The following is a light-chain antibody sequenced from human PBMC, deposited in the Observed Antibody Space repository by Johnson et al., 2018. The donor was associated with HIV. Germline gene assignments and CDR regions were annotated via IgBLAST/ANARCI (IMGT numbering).Light chain of an antibody. CDR2: ENN. V-gene: IGLV1-51*02. J-gene: IGLJ1*01. CDR1: SSNIGNNY. CDR3: GTWDSSLSAGV. Sequence: QPVLTQPPSVSAAPGQKVTISCSGSSSNIGNNYVSWYQQLPGTAPKLLIYENNKRPSGIPDRFSGSKSGTSATLGITGLQTGDEADYYCGTWDSSLSAGVFGTGTKVTGL.